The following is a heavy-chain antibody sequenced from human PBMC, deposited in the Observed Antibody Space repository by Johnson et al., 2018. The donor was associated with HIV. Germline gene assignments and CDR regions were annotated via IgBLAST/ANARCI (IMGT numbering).Heavy chain of an antibody. CDR1: GFTFSSYG. CDR2: IRYDGSDK. D-gene: IGHD2-2*02. V-gene: IGHV3-30*02. J-gene: IGHJ3*02. CDR3: IRGQSPLYDAFDI. Sequence: QVQLVESRGVLVQPGGSLRLSCAASGFTFSSYGMHWVRQAPGKGLEWVSFIRYDGSDKYYADSVKGRFTISSDTSKNTLYRQMNSLRAEDTAVYYCIRGQSPLYDAFDIWGQGTMVTVSS.